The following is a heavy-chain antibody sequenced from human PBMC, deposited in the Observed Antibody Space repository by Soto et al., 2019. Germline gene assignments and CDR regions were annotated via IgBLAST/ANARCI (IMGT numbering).Heavy chain of an antibody. D-gene: IGHD3-10*01. CDR1: GYTFTTYA. J-gene: IGHJ5*02. CDR3: PRRFNSAGCLDP. CDR2: INAGNGNT. V-gene: IGHV1-3*01. Sequence: QVQLVQSGPEVKKPGASVKVSCKASGYTFTTYAIHWVRQAPGQGLEWMGWINAGNGNTEFSERFRGRVTITRDTSASTAHMELTGLTSEDTAVYSCPRRFNSAGCLDPWGQETLVPVSP.